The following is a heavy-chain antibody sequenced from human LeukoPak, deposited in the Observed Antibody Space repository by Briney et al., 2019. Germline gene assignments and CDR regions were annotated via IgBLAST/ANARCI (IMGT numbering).Heavy chain of an antibody. CDR1: WITLSTHV. J-gene: IGHJ5*02. V-gene: IGHV3-23*01. CDR2: IGGSGDTT. Sequence: GGSLRLSCVASWITLSTHVVRWVRQAPRERREWVSDIGGSGDTTFYAYSVKGPITISRDNSDNNLYLQMLSVRADDAAIYDCEVRGDNYDLTWGQGTLVTVSS. D-gene: IGHD3/OR15-3a*01. CDR3: EVRGDNYDLT.